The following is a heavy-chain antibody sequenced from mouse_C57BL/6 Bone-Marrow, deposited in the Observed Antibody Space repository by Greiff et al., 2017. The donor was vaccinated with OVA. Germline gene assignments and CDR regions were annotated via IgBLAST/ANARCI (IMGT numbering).Heavy chain of an antibody. CDR3: ARHYGNYYAMDY. J-gene: IGHJ4*01. CDR2: IYPGDGDT. CDR1: GYAFSSSW. D-gene: IGHD2-1*01. Sequence: LQESGPELVKPGASVKISCKASGYAFSSSWMNWVKQRPGKGLEWIGRIYPGDGDTNYNGKFKGKATLTADKSSSTAYMQLSSLTSEDSAVYFCARHYGNYYAMDYWGQGTSVTVSS. V-gene: IGHV1-82*01.